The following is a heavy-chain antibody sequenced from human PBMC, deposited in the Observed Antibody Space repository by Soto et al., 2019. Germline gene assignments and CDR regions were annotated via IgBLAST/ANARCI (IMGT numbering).Heavy chain of an antibody. CDR3: ARGGPVSVSPACQLLGYLDY. V-gene: IGHV4-31*03. CDR2: ISYTGAT. J-gene: IGHJ4*02. CDR1: GGSISRGAYF. Sequence: PSETLSLTCSVSGGSISRGAYFWTWIRQFPGKGLEWIAYISYTGATYYNPSLQSRVTILADTSKNQFSLKLNSVTSADTAVYYCARGGPVSVSPACQLLGYLDYWGQGTLVTVSS. D-gene: IGHD2-2*01.